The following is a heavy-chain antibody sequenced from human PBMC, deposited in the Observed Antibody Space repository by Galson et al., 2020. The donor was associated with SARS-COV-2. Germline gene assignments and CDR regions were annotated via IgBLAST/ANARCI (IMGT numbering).Heavy chain of an antibody. CDR3: TTEGHCSGGICYYYYYGMDV. D-gene: IGHD2-15*01. J-gene: IGHJ6*02. V-gene: IGHV3-15*07. CDR1: GFTFSNAW. Sequence: ETLSLTCAASGFTFSNAWMNWVRQAPGKGLEWVGRIKSKTDGGTTDYAAPVKGRFTISRDDSKNTLYLQMNSLNTEDTAVYYCTTEGHCSGGICYYYYYGMDVWGQGTTVTVSS. CDR2: IKSKTDGGTT.